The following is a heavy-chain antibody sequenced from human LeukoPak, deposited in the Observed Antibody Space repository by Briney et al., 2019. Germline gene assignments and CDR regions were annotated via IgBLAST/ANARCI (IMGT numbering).Heavy chain of an antibody. CDR2: ISSSSSYI. Sequence: GGSLRPSCAASGFTFSSYSMNWVRQAPGKGLEWVSSISSSSSYIYYADSVKGRFTISRDNAKNSLYLQMNSLRAEDTAVYYCARDRVITGTTHAFDIWGQGTMVTVSS. CDR1: GFTFSSYS. J-gene: IGHJ3*02. V-gene: IGHV3-21*01. CDR3: ARDRVITGTTHAFDI. D-gene: IGHD1-20*01.